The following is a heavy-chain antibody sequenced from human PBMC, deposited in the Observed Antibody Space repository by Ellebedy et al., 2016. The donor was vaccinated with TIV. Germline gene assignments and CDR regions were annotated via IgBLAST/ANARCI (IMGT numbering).Heavy chain of an antibody. J-gene: IGHJ6*02. CDR1: GGSISSYY. Sequence: SETLSLTCTVSGGSISSYYWSWIRQPPGKGLEWIGYIYYSGSTNYNPSLKSRVTISVDTSKNYFSLNLTSVTAADTAVYYCARAGMVRGVIMDYWGQGTTVTVSS. V-gene: IGHV4-59*01. CDR2: IYYSGST. D-gene: IGHD3-10*01. CDR3: ARAGMVRGVIMDY.